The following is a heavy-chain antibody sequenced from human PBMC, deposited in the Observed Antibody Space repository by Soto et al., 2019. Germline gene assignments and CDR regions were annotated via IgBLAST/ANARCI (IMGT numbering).Heavy chain of an antibody. V-gene: IGHV1-46*01. CDR1: GYSFTSHY. J-gene: IGHJ5*02. CDR2: IYPGGVNI. CDR3: ARSVFP. Sequence: GPSVKVSCKAIGYSFTSHYTHWVRQAPGQGLEWMGTIYPGGVNIAYAQKLQGRVTMTTDTSTSTAYMELRGLRSDDTAVYYCARSVFPWGQGTLVTVSS.